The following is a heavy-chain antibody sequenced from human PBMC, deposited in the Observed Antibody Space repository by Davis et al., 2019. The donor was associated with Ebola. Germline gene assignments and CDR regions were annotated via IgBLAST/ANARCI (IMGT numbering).Heavy chain of an antibody. CDR2: IYSGGST. V-gene: IGHV3-53*05. CDR1: GFTVSSNY. D-gene: IGHD3-22*01. Sequence: PGGSLRLSCAASGFTVSSNYMSWVRQAPGKGLEWVSVIYSGGSTYYADSVKGRFTISRDNSKNTLYLQMNSLRAEDTAVYYCARDYYDSSGSIPSGRFDPWGQGTLVTVSS. CDR3: ARDYYDSSGSIPSGRFDP. J-gene: IGHJ5*02.